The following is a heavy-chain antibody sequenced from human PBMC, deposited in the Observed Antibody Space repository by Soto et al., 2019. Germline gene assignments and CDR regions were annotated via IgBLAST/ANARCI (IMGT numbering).Heavy chain of an antibody. D-gene: IGHD4-17*01. CDR2: IYYSGST. V-gene: IGHV4-31*03. CDR1: GCSISSGGYY. J-gene: IGHJ5*02. Sequence: QVQLQESGPGLVKPSQTLSLTCTVSGCSISSGGYYWSWIRQHPGKGLEGIGYIYYSGSTHYNPSLKSRVTISVDTSKNQFSLKLSSVTAADTAVYYCARALTTVTLFDPWGQGTLVTVSS. CDR3: ARALTTVTLFDP.